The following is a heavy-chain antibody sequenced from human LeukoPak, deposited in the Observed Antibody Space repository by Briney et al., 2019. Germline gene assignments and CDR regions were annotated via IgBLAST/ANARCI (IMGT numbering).Heavy chain of an antibody. V-gene: IGHV3-30*02. D-gene: IGHD6-19*01. CDR2: IRYDGS. Sequence: PGGSLRLSCAASGFTFSSYGVHWVRQAPGKGLEWVAFIRYDGSADSVKGRFTISRDNSKNTLYLQMNSLRAEDTAVYYCAKKGSGWDYWGQGTLVTVSS. J-gene: IGHJ4*02. CDR1: GFTFSSYG. CDR3: AKKGSGWDY.